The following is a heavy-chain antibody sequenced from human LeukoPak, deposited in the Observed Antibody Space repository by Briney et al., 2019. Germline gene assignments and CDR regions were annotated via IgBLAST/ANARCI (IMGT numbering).Heavy chain of an antibody. CDR1: GGSISSSSYY. CDR2: IYYSGST. Sequence: SETLSLTCTVSGGSISSSSYYWGWIRQPPGKGLEWIGSIYYSGSTYYNPSLKSRVTISVDTSKNQFSLKLSSVTAADTAVYYCARLNYGDYGWVFDYWGQGTLVTVSS. J-gene: IGHJ4*02. V-gene: IGHV4-39*07. D-gene: IGHD4-17*01. CDR3: ARLNYGDYGWVFDY.